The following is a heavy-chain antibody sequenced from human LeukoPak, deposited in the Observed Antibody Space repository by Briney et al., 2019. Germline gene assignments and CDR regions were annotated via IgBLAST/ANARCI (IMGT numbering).Heavy chain of an antibody. CDR1: GYSFIRYW. Sequence: AESLKISCKGSGYSFIRYWIGWVRQKPGKGLEWMGIIYPGDSDTRYSPSFQGQVTISVDKSTSTAYLQWSSLKASDTAMYYCARHRVVGARSGYFDPWGQGTLVTVSS. J-gene: IGHJ5*02. V-gene: IGHV5-51*01. D-gene: IGHD1-26*01. CDR3: ARHRVVGARSGYFDP. CDR2: IYPGDSDT.